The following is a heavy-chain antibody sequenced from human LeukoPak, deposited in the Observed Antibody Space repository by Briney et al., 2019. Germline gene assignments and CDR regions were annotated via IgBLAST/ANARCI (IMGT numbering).Heavy chain of an antibody. D-gene: IGHD1-26*01. CDR3: AREVSIVGAAADYYYYMDV. J-gene: IGHJ6*03. CDR2: INPSGGST. V-gene: IGHV1-46*01. Sequence: GASVRVSCKASGYTFTSYYMHWVRQAPGQGGEGMGIINPSGGSTSYAQKFQGRVTITRDMSTSTVYMDLSSLRSEDTAVYYCAREVSIVGAAADYYYYMDVWGKGTTVTVSS. CDR1: GYTFTSYY.